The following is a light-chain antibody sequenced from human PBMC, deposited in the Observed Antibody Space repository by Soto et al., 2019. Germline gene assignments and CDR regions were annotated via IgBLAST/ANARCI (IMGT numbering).Light chain of an antibody. CDR1: QSVSSY. CDR3: QQRSDSWT. Sequence: EIVLKQSPATLSLSPGERATLSCRASQSVSSYLAWYQQKPGQAPRLLIYGASNRATGMPARFSGSGSGTDFTLTISSLEPEDSAVYYCQQRSDSWTFGQGTKVEIK. V-gene: IGKV3-11*01. CDR2: GAS. J-gene: IGKJ1*01.